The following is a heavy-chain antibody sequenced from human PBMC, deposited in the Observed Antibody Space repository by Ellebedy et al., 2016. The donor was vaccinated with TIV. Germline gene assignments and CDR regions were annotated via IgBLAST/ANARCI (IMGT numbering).Heavy chain of an antibody. CDR2: IRSSSTYI. CDR3: ARISSCVGGTCYPDY. CDR1: AFTFSYYG. Sequence: GESLKISCAASAFTFSYYGMTWVRQAPGKGLEWVSSIRSSSTYIYYADSVKGRFTISRDNAKNSLYLQMNSLRVEDTAVYYCARISSCVGGTCYPDYWGQGTLVTVSS. D-gene: IGHD2-15*01. J-gene: IGHJ4*02. V-gene: IGHV3-21*01.